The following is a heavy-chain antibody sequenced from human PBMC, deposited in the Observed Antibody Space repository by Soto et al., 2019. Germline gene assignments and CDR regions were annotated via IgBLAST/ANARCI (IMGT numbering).Heavy chain of an antibody. CDR2: VSNKNGVT. CDR1: GYTFSNYD. J-gene: IGHJ4*02. D-gene: IGHD6-19*01. CDR3: ARERLNTGWYGFDH. Sequence: QVQLVQSGGEVKKPGASVKVSCKTSGYTFSNYDFSWVRQAPGQGLEWMEWVSNKNGVTNYAEKFRDRVTMTTDISTNTIYMELRSLRSDDTAVYFCARERLNTGWYGFDHWGQGTQVTVSS. V-gene: IGHV1-18*04.